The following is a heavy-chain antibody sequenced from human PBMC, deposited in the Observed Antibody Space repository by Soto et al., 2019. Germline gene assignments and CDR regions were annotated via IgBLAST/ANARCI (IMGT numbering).Heavy chain of an antibody. CDR3: ARDSRGGAARRPTFYY. CDR1: GFTFSSFE. CDR2: IGRSGETI. D-gene: IGHD6-6*01. J-gene: IGHJ4*02. V-gene: IGHV3-48*03. Sequence: LGGFLRLSCVGSGFTFSSFEMNWVRQTPGKGLEWLSYIGRSGETIYYADSVKGRFTISRDNAKSSLFLQMNGLRDEDTGIYYCARDSRGGAARRPTFYYWGRGTLVTVSS.